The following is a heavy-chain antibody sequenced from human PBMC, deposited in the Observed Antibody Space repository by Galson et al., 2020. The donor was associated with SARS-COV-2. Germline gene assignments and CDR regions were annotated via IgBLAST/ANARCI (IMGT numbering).Heavy chain of an antibody. V-gene: IGHV3-64D*09. J-gene: IGHJ6*02. CDR3: VKAAAAVLVGEYYYDYYGMDV. Sequence: GGSLRLSCSASGFTFSSYAMHWVRQAPGKGLEYVSAISSNGGSTYYADSVKGRFTISRDNSKNTLYLQMSSLRAEDTAVYYCVKAAAAVLVGEYYYDYYGMDVWGQGTTVTVSS. CDR1: GFTFSSYA. CDR2: ISSNGGST. D-gene: IGHD6-13*01.